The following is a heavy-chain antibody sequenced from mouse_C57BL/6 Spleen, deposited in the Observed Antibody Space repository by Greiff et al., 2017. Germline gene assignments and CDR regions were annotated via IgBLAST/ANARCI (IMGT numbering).Heavy chain of an antibody. D-gene: IGHD2-4*01. CDR3: ASLYYDYDGDYFDY. Sequence: EVMLVESGGDLVKPGGSLKLSCAASGFTFSSYGMSWVRQTPDKRLEWVATISSGGSYTYYPDSVKGRVTISRDNAKNTLYLQMSSLKSEDTAMYYCASLYYDYDGDYFDYWGQVTTLTVSS. J-gene: IGHJ2*01. CDR2: ISSGGSYT. V-gene: IGHV5-6*01. CDR1: GFTFSSYG.